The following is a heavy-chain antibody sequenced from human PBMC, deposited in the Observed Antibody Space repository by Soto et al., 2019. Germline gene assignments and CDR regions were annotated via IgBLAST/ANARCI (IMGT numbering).Heavy chain of an antibody. J-gene: IGHJ4*02. CDR3: ARHRSNYYGSGSFPFDY. CDR2: IYHSGST. V-gene: IGHV4-4*02. CDR1: SGSISSSNW. Sequence: TSETLSLTCAVSSGSISSSNWWSWVRQPPGKGLEWIGEIYHSGSTNYNPSLKSRVTISVDKSKNQFSLKLSSVTAADTAVYYCARHRSNYYGSGSFPFDYWGQGTLVTVSS. D-gene: IGHD3-10*01.